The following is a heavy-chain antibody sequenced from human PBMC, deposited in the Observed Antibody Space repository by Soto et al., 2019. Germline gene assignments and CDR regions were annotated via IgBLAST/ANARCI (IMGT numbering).Heavy chain of an antibody. J-gene: IGHJ6*02. CDR3: ARDGRKQLWVEGLNAMDV. CDR2: IIPIFGTA. D-gene: IGHD5-18*01. V-gene: IGHV1-69*13. CDR1: GGTFSSYA. Sequence: SVKVSCKASGGTFSSYAISWVRQAPGQGLEWMGGIIPIFGTANYAQKFQGRVTITADESTSTAYMELSSLRSDDTATYYCARDGRKQLWVEGLNAMDVWGQGTTVTVSS.